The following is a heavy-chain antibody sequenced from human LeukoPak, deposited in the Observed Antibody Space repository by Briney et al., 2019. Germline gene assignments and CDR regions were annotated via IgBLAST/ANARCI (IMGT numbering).Heavy chain of an antibody. CDR3: ARINVAAASDY. CDR1: GYSFTIYW. D-gene: IGHD6-13*01. Sequence: GESLKISCEGSGYSFTIYWIGWVRQLPGKGLEWMGIIYPGDSDTRYSPSLQGQVTISADKSISTAYLQWSSLKASDTAMYYCARINVAAASDYWGQGTLVTVSS. V-gene: IGHV5-51*01. CDR2: IYPGDSDT. J-gene: IGHJ4*02.